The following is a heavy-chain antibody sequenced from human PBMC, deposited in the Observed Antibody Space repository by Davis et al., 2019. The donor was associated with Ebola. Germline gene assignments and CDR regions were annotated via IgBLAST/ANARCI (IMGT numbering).Heavy chain of an antibody. J-gene: IGHJ4*02. Sequence: GSLRLSCAVYGGSFSGYYWGWIRQPPGKGLEWIGSIYHSGSTYYNPSLKSRVTISVDTSKNQFSLKLSSVTAADTAVYYCARGTARGSYDYWGQGTLVTVSS. CDR2: IYHSGST. CDR3: ARGTARGSYDY. CDR1: GGSFSGYY. D-gene: IGHD3-10*01. V-gene: IGHV4-34*01.